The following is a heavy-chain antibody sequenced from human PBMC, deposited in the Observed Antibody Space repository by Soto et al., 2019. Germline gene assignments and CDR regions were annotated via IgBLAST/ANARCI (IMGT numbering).Heavy chain of an antibody. D-gene: IGHD3-22*01. CDR1: GGTFSSYP. Sequence: ASVKVSCKASGGTFSSYPITWVRQAPGQGLEWMGGTFPIFDRGNYAQKFQGRLTITTDKSMNTAYMELSSLRSEDTAVYYCARRNTSGYLRYFDSWGQGTLVTVSS. CDR3: ARRNTSGYLRYFDS. CDR2: TFPIFDRG. V-gene: IGHV1-69*05. J-gene: IGHJ4*02.